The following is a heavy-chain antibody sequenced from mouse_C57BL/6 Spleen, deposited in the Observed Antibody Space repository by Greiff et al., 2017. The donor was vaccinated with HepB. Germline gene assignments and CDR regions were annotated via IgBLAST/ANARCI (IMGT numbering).Heavy chain of an antibody. CDR2: IDPENGDT. Sequence: EVQLQQSGAELVRPGASVKLSCTASGFNIKDDYMHWVKQRPEQGLEWIGWIDPENGDTEYASKFQGKATITADTSSNTAYLQLSSLTSEDTAVYYCTPYSFDYWGQGTTLTVSS. J-gene: IGHJ2*01. CDR1: GFNIKDDY. CDR3: TPYSFDY. D-gene: IGHD2-12*01. V-gene: IGHV14-4*01.